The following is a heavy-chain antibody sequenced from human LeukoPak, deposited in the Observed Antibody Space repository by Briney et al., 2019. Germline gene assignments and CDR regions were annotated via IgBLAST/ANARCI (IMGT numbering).Heavy chain of an antibody. CDR2: IYPGDSDT. CDR3: ARQTWPQAPGYYYMDV. Sequence: GESLKISCKGSGYSFTSYWIGWVRQMPGKGLEWMGIIYPGDSDTRYSPSFQGQVTISADKSISTAYLQWSSLKASDTAMYYCARQTWPQAPGYYYMDVWGKGTTVTVSS. CDR1: GYSFTSYW. J-gene: IGHJ6*03. D-gene: IGHD5-12*01. V-gene: IGHV5-51*01.